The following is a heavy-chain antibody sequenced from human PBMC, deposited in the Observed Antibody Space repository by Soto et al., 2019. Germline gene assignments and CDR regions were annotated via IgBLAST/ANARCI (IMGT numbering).Heavy chain of an antibody. D-gene: IGHD5-12*01. CDR2: ISFDGSKK. V-gene: IGHV3-30-3*01. CDR1: GFTFSTYA. Sequence: QVQLVESGGGVVQPGRSLRLSCAASGFTFSTYAMHWVRQAPGKGLEWVAVISFDGSKKYYAESVKDRFTVSRDNSKNTLYVQMNSLRAEDTAVYYCGRDRRFGNGYNLGFDYWGQGTLVTASS. J-gene: IGHJ4*02. CDR3: GRDRRFGNGYNLGFDY.